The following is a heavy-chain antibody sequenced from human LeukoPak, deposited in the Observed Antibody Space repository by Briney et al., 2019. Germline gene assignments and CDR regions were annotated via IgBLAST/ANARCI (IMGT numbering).Heavy chain of an antibody. D-gene: IGHD3-9*01. J-gene: IGHJ4*02. CDR3: AKGLYYDILTGGSKIDY. V-gene: IGHV3-23*01. Sequence: GGSLRLSCAASGFTFSSYGMHWVRQAPGKGLEWVSGISGSGGSTYYADSVKGRFTISRDNSKSTLYVQMNSLRAEDTAVYYCAKGLYYDILTGGSKIDYWGQGTLVTVSS. CDR2: ISGSGGST. CDR1: GFTFSSYG.